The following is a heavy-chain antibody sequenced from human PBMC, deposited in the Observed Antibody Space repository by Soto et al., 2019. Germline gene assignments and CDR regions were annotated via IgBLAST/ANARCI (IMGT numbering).Heavy chain of an antibody. V-gene: IGHV4-34*01. CDR2: INHSGST. D-gene: IGHD5-18*01. CDR1: CGSFSGYY. Sequence: SETLSLTCAVYCGSFSGYYWSWIRQPPGKGLEWIGEINHSGSTNYNPSLKSRVTITVDTSKNQFSLKLSSVTAADTAVYYCARIGYSYGYETYFDYWGQGTLVTVSS. CDR3: ARIGYSYGYETYFDY. J-gene: IGHJ4*02.